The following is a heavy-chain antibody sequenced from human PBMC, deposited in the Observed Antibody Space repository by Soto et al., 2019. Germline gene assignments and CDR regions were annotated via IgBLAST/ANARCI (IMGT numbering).Heavy chain of an antibody. Sequence: SETLSLTCTVSGGSINSYYWSWIRQPPGTGLEWIGYIYYSGSTNYNPSLKSRVTISVDTSKNQFSLKLSSVTAADTAVYYCARQNLNKYCSSTSCYADGWFDPWGQGTLVTVS. CDR2: IYYSGST. CDR3: ARQNLNKYCSSTSCYADGWFDP. D-gene: IGHD2-2*01. V-gene: IGHV4-59*08. J-gene: IGHJ5*02. CDR1: GGSINSYY.